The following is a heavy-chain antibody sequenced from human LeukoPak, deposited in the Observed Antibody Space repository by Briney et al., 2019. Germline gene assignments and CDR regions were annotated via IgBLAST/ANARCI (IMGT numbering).Heavy chain of an antibody. CDR3: ARRIVSVPAIQEGNWRAP. CDR1: GGSIAGYY. J-gene: IGHJ5*02. V-gene: IGHV4-59*08. Sequence: TSETLSLTCTVSGGSIAGYYWNWIRQPPAKGLGWVGYIYYSGGTYDNPSLESRVTISFNTSNSKSPLILSTVTAADKAAYYFARRIVSVPAIQEGNWRAPWGERTLVTVSS. D-gene: IGHD2-21*02. CDR2: IYYSGGT.